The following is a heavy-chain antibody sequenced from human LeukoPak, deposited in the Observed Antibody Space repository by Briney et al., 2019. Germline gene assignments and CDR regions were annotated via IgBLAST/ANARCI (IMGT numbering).Heavy chain of an antibody. Sequence: ASVKVSCKASGYTFTFYYMHWVRQAPGQGLEWMGRINPSGGSTTYAQKFQGRITMTRDTSTSTVYMELSSLRSEDTAVYYCAREVSTVALDLWGQGTMVTVSS. D-gene: IGHD2-2*01. V-gene: IGHV1-46*01. CDR1: GYTFTFYY. CDR2: INPSGGST. J-gene: IGHJ3*01. CDR3: AREVSTVALDL.